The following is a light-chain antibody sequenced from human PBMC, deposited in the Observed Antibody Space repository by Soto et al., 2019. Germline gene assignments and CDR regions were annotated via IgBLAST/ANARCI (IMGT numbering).Light chain of an antibody. J-gene: IGKJ5*01. CDR3: QQHNSFSIA. CDR1: QSIGRF. CDR2: AAS. V-gene: IGKV1-39*01. Sequence: DIQMTQSPSSLSASVGDRVTITCRASQSIGRFLNWYQQKPGKAPALLIYAASSLQSGVPSRFSGSGSGTDFTLTISSLQPEDFATYYCQQHNSFSIAFGQGTRLEIK.